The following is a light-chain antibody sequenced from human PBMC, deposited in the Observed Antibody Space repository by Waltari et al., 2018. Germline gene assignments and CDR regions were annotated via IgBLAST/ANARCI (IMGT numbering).Light chain of an antibody. CDR1: SSDVGGYTY. V-gene: IGLV2-14*01. J-gene: IGLJ2*01. CDR3: SSYTVSSSLVI. Sequence: QSALTQPASVSGSPGQSITISCTGTSSDVGGYTYVSWYQQYPGKAPKLMIFDVNSRPSGVSNRFSGSKSGNTASLTISGLQAEDEANYYCSSYTVSSSLVIFGGGTKLTVL. CDR2: DVN.